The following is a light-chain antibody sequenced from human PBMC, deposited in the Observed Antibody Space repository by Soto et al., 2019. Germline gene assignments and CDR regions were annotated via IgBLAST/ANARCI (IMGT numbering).Light chain of an antibody. J-gene: IGKJ1*01. CDR1: HRLNTY. CDR2: GAS. CDR3: QQTHSAPRT. Sequence: IRMTQSPSSLSASIGDRVTFTCRASHRLNTYLAWYQQKPGKAPKLLIYGASTLQSGVPSRFSGSGSGTEFTLTISSVQPEDFAIYYCQQTHSAPRTFGQGTRLDIK. V-gene: IGKV1-8*01.